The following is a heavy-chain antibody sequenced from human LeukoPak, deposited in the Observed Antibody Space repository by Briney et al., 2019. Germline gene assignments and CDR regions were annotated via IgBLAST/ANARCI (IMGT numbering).Heavy chain of an antibody. CDR3: ASGTYDSSGYYYVIFVY. CDR2: IYYSGST. Sequence: PSETLSLTCTVSGGSISSGGYYWSWLRQHPGKGLEGFVYIYYSGSTYYNPSLKSRVTISVYTSKNQFSLKLSSVTAADTAVYYCASGTYDSSGYYYVIFVYWGQGTLVTVSS. J-gene: IGHJ4*02. CDR1: GGSISSGGYY. V-gene: IGHV4-31*03. D-gene: IGHD3-22*01.